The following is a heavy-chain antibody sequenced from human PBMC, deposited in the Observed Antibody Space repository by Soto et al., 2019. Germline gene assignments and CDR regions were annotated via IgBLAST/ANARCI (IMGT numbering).Heavy chain of an antibody. CDR3: AKPRLVAGLIKYVDFAS. J-gene: IGHJ4*02. CDR1: GFTFSSCA. V-gene: IGHV3-23*01. CDR2: ISGTGVST. D-gene: IGHD6-19*01. Sequence: GGSLRLSCEVSGFTFSSCAMSWVRQAPGKGLEWVAVISGTGVSTQYADSVKGRFTISRDNSKNTLNLQMNSLRAEDTAVYYCAKPRLVAGLIKYVDFASWGQGTLVTVSS.